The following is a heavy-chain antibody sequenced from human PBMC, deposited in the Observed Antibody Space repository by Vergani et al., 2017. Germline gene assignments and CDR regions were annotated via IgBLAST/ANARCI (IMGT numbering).Heavy chain of an antibody. CDR3: ARDGMIDNSYAFDI. V-gene: IGHV3-13*01. CDR2: IGTAGDT. D-gene: IGHD2-21*01. CDR1: GFTFSSYD. J-gene: IGHJ3*02. Sequence: EVQLVESGGGLVQPGGSLRLSCAASGFTFSSYDMHWVRQATGKGLEWVSAIGTAGDTYYPGSVKGRFTISRENAKNSLYLQMNSLRAGDTAVYYCARDGMIDNSYAFDIWGQGTMVTVSS.